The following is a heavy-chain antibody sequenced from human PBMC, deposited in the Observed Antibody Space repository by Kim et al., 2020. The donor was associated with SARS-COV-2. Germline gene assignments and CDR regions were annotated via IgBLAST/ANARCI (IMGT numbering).Heavy chain of an antibody. Sequence: SETLSLTCAVSGGSISSSNWWHWVRQSPGKGLEWIGEIYHSGSGNTNYNPSLKSRVTMSIDKSKNQFSLNLNSVTAADTAVYYCARARGGEYCFDYWGQGTLVTVSS. CDR1: GGSISSSNW. J-gene: IGHJ4*02. D-gene: IGHD3-16*01. V-gene: IGHV4-4*02. CDR2: IYHSGSGNT. CDR3: ARARGGEYCFDY.